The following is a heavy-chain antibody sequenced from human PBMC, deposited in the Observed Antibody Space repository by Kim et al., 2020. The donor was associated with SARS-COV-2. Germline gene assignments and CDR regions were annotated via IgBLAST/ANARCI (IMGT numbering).Heavy chain of an antibody. CDR1: GGSISSFY. V-gene: IGHV4-59*13. CDR3: AGGVGFDR. CDR2: IYYSGST. Sequence: SETLSLTCTVSGGSISSFYWSWIRQPPGKGLEWIGYIYYSGSTNYNPSLKSRVTMSVDTSKKQLSLKLSSVTAADTAVDYCAGGVGFDRWGQGTLVAVSS. D-gene: IGHD2-15*01. J-gene: IGHJ5*02.